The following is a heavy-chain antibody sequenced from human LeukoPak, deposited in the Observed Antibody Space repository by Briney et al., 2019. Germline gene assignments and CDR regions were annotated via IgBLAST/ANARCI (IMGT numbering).Heavy chain of an antibody. CDR2: IIPIFGTA. J-gene: IGHJ6*02. CDR1: GGTFSSYA. CDR3: ARVDVDTAMVNRPVGPYYYYGMDV. D-gene: IGHD5-18*01. Sequence: GASVKVSCKASGGTFSSYAISWVRQAPGQGLEWMGGIIPIFGTANYAQKFQGRVTITADESTSTAYMELSSLRSEDTAVYYCARVDVDTAMVNRPVGPYYYYGMDVWGQGTTVTVSS. V-gene: IGHV1-69*13.